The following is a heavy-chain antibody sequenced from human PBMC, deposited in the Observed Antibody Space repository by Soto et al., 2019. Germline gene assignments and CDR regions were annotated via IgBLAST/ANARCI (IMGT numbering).Heavy chain of an antibody. Sequence: SETLPLTCTVSGGSISGYYWSWIRQPPGKGLEWIGYIYYSGSTNYNPSLKSRVTISVDTSKNQFSLKLSSVTAADTAVYYCARDYYGSGSYSRQRWFDPWGQGTLVTV. V-gene: IGHV4-59*01. J-gene: IGHJ5*02. CDR1: GGSISGYY. CDR3: ARDYYGSGSYSRQRWFDP. CDR2: IYYSGST. D-gene: IGHD3-10*01.